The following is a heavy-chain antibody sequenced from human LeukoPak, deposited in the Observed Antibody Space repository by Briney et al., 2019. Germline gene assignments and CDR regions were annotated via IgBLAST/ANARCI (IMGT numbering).Heavy chain of an antibody. CDR2: IYHSGSI. D-gene: IGHD4-11*01. Sequence: SETLSLTCAVSGDSISTTNWWSWVRQPPGKGLEWIGEIYHSGSINYNPSLKSRVTISLDKSKNQFYLKLRSVTAADTAIYFCTRYRGYYSNYGFWFDPWGQGTLVTVSS. J-gene: IGHJ5*02. V-gene: IGHV4-4*02. CDR1: GDSISTTNW. CDR3: TRYRGYYSNYGFWFDP.